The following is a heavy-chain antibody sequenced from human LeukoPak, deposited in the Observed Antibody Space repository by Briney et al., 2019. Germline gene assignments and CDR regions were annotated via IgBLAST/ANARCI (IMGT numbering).Heavy chain of an antibody. CDR2: IYYSGST. Sequence: ASETLSLTCTVSGGSISSSSYYWGWIRQPPGKGLEWIGSIYYSGSTYYNPSLKSRVTISVDTSKNQFSLKLSSVTAADTAVYYCASIRLPPPDYWGQGTLVTVSS. D-gene: IGHD3-3*02. V-gene: IGHV4-39*07. CDR3: ASIRLPPPDY. J-gene: IGHJ4*02. CDR1: GGSISSSSYY.